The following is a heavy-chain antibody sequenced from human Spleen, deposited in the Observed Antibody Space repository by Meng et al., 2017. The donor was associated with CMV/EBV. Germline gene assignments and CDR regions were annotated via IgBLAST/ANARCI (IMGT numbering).Heavy chain of an antibody. CDR2: IYYSGST. CDR3: ARDPVRGASFDY. D-gene: IGHD3-10*01. J-gene: IGHJ4*02. Sequence: QVQLQESGPGLVXPXXXXXLTXTVSGGSISSGEYYWSWIRQPPGKGLEWIGYIYYSGSTYYNPSLKSRVTISVDTSKNQFSLKLSSVTAADTAVYYCARDPVRGASFDYWGQGTLVTVSS. CDR1: GGSISSGEYY. V-gene: IGHV4-30-4*08.